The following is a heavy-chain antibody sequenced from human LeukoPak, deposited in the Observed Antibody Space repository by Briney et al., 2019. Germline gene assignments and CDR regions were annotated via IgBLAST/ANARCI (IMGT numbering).Heavy chain of an antibody. D-gene: IGHD6-13*01. J-gene: IGHJ5*02. CDR2: IRTKANSYAT. V-gene: IGHV3-73*01. CDR3: TTSYSGNSWYDWFGP. Sequence: PGGSLRLSCAASGFTFSGSSIHWVRQASGKGLEWVGLIRTKANSYATAYAASVTGRFTISRDDSKDTSYLQMNSLKTEDTALYCCTTSYSGNSWYDWFGPWGQGTLVTVSS. CDR1: GFTFSGSS.